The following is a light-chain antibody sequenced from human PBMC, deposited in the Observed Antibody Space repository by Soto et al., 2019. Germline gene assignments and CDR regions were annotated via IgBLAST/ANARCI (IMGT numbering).Light chain of an antibody. CDR1: QSVSSSY. Sequence: IVLTQSLGTLSFSPGERATLYCSGSQSVSSSYLAWYQQKPGQAPRLLIYGASSRATGIPDRFSGSGSGTDFTLTISRLEPEDFAVYYCQQYGSSPRITFGGGTKVDIK. CDR3: QQYGSSPRIT. V-gene: IGKV3-20*01. J-gene: IGKJ4*01. CDR2: GAS.